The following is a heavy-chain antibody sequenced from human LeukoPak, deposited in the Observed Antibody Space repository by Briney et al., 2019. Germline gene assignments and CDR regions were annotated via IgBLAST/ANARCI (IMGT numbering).Heavy chain of an antibody. V-gene: IGHV1-8*01. J-gene: IGHJ6*03. Sequence: ASVKVSCKASRSTFKTYDIIWVRQASGQGLEWMGWMNPKSGDTVCAETFQARVTMTRNISMNTAYMELSNLKSEDTAIYYCARGVLGYYYYYMDLWGEGPRSPSP. CDR1: RSTFKTYD. CDR2: MNPKSGDT. CDR3: ARGVLGYYYYYMDL. D-gene: IGHD2-8*02.